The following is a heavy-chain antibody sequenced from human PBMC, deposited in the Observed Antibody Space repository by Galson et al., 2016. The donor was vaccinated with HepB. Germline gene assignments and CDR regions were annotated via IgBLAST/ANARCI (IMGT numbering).Heavy chain of an antibody. CDR2: ISRSGSHV. J-gene: IGHJ4*02. D-gene: IGHD3-9*01. CDR3: TKSSFDWLFLFDS. CDR1: GFNFDTSE. Sequence: FLRLSCAASGFNFDTSELNWVRQAPGKGLEWLAHISRSGSHVYYADSLKGRLTISRDNAKNLVYLQMDSLRAEDTAMYYCTKSSFDWLFLFDSWGQGTLVAVSS. V-gene: IGHV3-48*03.